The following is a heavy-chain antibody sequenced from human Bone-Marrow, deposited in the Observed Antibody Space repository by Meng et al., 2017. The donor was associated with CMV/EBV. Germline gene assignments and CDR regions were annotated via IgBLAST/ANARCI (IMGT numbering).Heavy chain of an antibody. CDR3: ARTPPFYDFWSGQGGWFDP. CDR2: ISSSATTI. D-gene: IGHD3-3*01. CDR1: GFTFSDYY. V-gene: IGHV3-11*04. J-gene: IGHJ5*02. Sequence: LSLTCAASGFTFSDYYMSWIRQAPGKGLEWVSYISSSATTIYYADSVKGRFTISRDNAKNSLYLQMNSLRDDDTAIYYCARTPPFYDFWSGQGGWFDPWGQGTVVTVSS.